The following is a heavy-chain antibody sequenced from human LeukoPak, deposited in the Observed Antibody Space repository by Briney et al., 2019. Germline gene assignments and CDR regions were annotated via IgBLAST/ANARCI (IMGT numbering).Heavy chain of an antibody. CDR1: GGSISSGGYY. D-gene: IGHD3-22*01. CDR2: IYYSGST. Sequence: PSETLSLTCTVSGGSISSGGYYWSWIRQHPGKGLEWIGYIYYSGSTYYNPSLKSRVSISVDTSKHQFSLKLSSVTAADTAVYYCARLVYDSSGYDAFDIWGRGTMVTVSS. V-gene: IGHV4-31*02. J-gene: IGHJ3*02. CDR3: ARLVYDSSGYDAFDI.